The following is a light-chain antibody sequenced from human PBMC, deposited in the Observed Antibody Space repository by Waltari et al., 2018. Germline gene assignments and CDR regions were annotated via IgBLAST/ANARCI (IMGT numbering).Light chain of an antibody. J-gene: IGKJ2*01. CDR2: DAS. V-gene: IGKV3-11*01. Sequence: EIVLTQSPASLSLSPGERATLPCRASQSVSGYLAWYQQKPGQAPRLLIYDASNRATGIPARFSGSGSGTDFTLTISSLEPEDFAVYYCQQRSNWPPQYTFGQGTKLEIK. CDR1: QSVSGY. CDR3: QQRSNWPPQYT.